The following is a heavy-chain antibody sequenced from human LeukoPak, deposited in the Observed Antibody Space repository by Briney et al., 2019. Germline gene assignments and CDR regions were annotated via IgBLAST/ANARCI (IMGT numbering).Heavy chain of an antibody. V-gene: IGHV4-59*01. Sequence: PSETLSLTCTVSGGSISSYYWSWIRQPPGKGLEWIGYTSYSGNTNYNPSLKSRVTMSVDTSRKQFSLSLTSVTAADTAVYYCTRAPRKAWFDPWGQGTLVTVSS. D-gene: IGHD1-14*01. CDR2: TSYSGNT. CDR3: TRAPRKAWFDP. J-gene: IGHJ5*02. CDR1: GGSISSYY.